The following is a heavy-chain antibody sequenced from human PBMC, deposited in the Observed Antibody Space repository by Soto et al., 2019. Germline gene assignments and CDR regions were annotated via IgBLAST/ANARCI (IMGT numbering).Heavy chain of an antibody. CDR2: LSGNSGTT. D-gene: IGHD3-3*01. V-gene: IGHV3-23*01. Sequence: VQLLESGGGLVQPGGSLRLSCAASGFTFSTYAMAWVRQAPGKGLEWVSALSGNSGTTYSADSVKGRFTISRDNSRNTLYLQMSSLRADDTARYYCAKGSKFTIFSPNDYCGQGTLVTVSS. J-gene: IGHJ4*02. CDR3: AKGSKFTIFSPNDY. CDR1: GFTFSTYA.